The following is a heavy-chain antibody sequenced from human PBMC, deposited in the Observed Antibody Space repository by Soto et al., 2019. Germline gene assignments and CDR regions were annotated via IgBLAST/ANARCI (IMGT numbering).Heavy chain of an antibody. Sequence: SSETLSLTCTVSGGSIGSSSDYWGWIRQPPGKGLEWIGSIYYSGSTYYNPSLKSRVTISVDTSKNQFSLKLSSVTAADTAVYYCAISYGSGSYYPPQVDYWGQGTLVTVSS. D-gene: IGHD3-10*01. CDR1: GGSIGSSSDY. CDR2: IYYSGST. V-gene: IGHV4-39*01. CDR3: AISYGSGSYYPPQVDY. J-gene: IGHJ4*02.